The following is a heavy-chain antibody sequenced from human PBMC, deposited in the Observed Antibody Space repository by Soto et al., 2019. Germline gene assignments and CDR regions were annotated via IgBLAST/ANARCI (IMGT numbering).Heavy chain of an antibody. CDR2: INDEGSWT. J-gene: IGHJ4*02. D-gene: IGHD6-6*01. CDR3: ARDAEHYDSSSGVY. V-gene: IGHV3-74*01. Sequence: PGGSLRLSCAASGFPFKNYWMNWVRQSAGKGLVWIARINDEGSWTTYADSVKGRFTVSRDNSKNTLDMEMNSLGVEDTAVYFCARDAEHYDSSSGVYWGQGTLVTVSS. CDR1: GFPFKNYW.